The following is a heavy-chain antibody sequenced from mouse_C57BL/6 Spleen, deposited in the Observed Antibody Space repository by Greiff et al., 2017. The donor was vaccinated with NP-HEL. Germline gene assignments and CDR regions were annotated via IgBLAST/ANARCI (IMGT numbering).Heavy chain of an antibody. D-gene: IGHD1-1*01. V-gene: IGHV1-18*01. CDR3: AISLLLRSPYAMDY. CDR2: INPNNGGT. CDR1: GYTFTDYN. Sequence: EVQLQQSGPELVKPGASVKIPCKASGYTFTDYNMDWVKQSHGKSLEWIGDINPNNGGTIYNQKFKGKATLTVDKYSSTAYMERRSLTSGDTAVSYCAISLLLRSPYAMDYWGQGTSVTVSS. J-gene: IGHJ4*01.